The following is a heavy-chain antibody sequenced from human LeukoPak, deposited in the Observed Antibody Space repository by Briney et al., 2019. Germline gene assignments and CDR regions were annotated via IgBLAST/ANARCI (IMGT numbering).Heavy chain of an antibody. CDR2: ISGSGGST. Sequence: GGSLRLACAASGFTFSSYAMSWVRQAPGKGLEWVSAISGSGGSTYYADSVKGRFTISRDNSKNTLYLQMNSLRAEDTAVYYCAKGHLPYSSSWSDYWGQGTLVTVSS. J-gene: IGHJ4*02. V-gene: IGHV3-23*01. CDR3: AKGHLPYSSSWSDY. D-gene: IGHD6-13*01. CDR1: GFTFSSYA.